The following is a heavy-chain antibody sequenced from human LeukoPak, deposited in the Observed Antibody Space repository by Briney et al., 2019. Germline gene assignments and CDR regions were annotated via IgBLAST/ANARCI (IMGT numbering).Heavy chain of an antibody. D-gene: IGHD6-13*01. CDR3: GRVIAAADY. CDR1: GFTFSTYS. Sequence: GGSLRLSCAASGFTFSTYSMNWVRQAPGKGLEWVSYITSSSSTMFYADSVKGRFTISRDNAENSMYLQMNSLRAEGTAVYYCGRVIAAADYWGQGTLVTVSS. J-gene: IGHJ4*02. V-gene: IGHV3-48*01. CDR2: ITSSSSTM.